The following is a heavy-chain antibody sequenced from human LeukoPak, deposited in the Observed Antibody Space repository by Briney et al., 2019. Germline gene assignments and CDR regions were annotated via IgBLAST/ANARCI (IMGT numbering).Heavy chain of an antibody. J-gene: IGHJ3*02. CDR2: INPNSGGT. Sequence: ASVKVSCKASGYTFTGYYMHWVRQAPGQGLEWMGWINPNSGGTNYAQKFQGRVTMTRDTSISTAYMELSRLRSDDTAVYYCARDRYYYDSSGYYKTDAFDIWGQGTMVTVSS. CDR1: GYTFTGYY. V-gene: IGHV1-2*02. D-gene: IGHD3-22*01. CDR3: ARDRYYYDSSGYYKTDAFDI.